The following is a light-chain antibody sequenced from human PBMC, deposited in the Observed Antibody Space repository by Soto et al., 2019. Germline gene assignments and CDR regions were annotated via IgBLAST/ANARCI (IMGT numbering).Light chain of an antibody. CDR3: CSYAGSYTEI. CDR2: DVT. J-gene: IGLJ2*01. CDR1: SSEIESYNL. V-gene: IGLV2-11*01. Sequence: QSALTQPASVSGSPGQSITISCTGSSSEIESYNLVSWYQQYPGKAPKLMIYDVTERPSGVPDRFSGSKSGNRASLTIAGLQAEDEADYYCCSYAGSYTEIFGGGTKLTVL.